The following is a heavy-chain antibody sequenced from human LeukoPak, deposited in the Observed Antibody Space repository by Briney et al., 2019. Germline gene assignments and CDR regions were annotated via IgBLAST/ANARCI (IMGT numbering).Heavy chain of an antibody. D-gene: IGHD3-10*01. V-gene: IGHV4-4*02. CDR1: GDSISNSHW. Sequence: SETLSLTCAVSGDSISNSHWWSWVRQPPRKGLEWIGEIYHGGSTNFNPSLKSRVTISVDRSNNQFSLRLTSVTAADTAVYYCARGSSLYYYGSGSYYWFDPWGQGTLVTVSS. CDR3: ARGSSLYYYGSGSYYWFDP. CDR2: IYHGGST. J-gene: IGHJ5*02.